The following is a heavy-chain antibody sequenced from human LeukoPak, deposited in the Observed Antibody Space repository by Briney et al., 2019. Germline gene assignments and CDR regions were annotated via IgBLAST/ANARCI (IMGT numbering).Heavy chain of an antibody. D-gene: IGHD3-10*01. Sequence: VASVKDSCKASGYTFTSYDIHEVRQATGQGVAWMGWMKPNSGNIGYAQKFQGRVTMRRNTSISTASMELSSLRSEDTAVYYCARAQALWWGEPLDPWGQGTLVSVSS. CDR1: GYTFTSYD. J-gene: IGHJ5*02. V-gene: IGHV1-8*01. CDR3: ARAQALWWGEPLDP. CDR2: MKPNSGNI.